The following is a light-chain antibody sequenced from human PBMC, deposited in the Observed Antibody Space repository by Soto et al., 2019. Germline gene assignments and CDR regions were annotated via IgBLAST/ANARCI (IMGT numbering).Light chain of an antibody. CDR1: QNISNY. V-gene: IGKV1-39*01. Sequence: DIQMTQSPSSQSASVGDRVTITCRASQNISNYLNWYQQKPGKAPKLLIYGASSLQSGVPSRFSGSGSGTDFTLTISSLQPEDFATYYCEQSYSTRWTFGQGTKVEIK. J-gene: IGKJ1*01. CDR3: EQSYSTRWT. CDR2: GAS.